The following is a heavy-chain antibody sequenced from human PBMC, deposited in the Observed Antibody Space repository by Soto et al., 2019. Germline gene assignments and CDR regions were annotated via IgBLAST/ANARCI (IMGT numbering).Heavy chain of an antibody. Sequence: SGGSLRLSCAASGFTFRNYGMNWVRQAPGKGLEWVSYIGIGSSTTYYADSVKGRFTISRDNAKNSLYLQMNSLRAEDTAVYYCARDSVYYGDYELNYFDYWGQGTLVTVSS. D-gene: IGHD4-17*01. CDR1: GFTFRNYG. V-gene: IGHV3-48*01. J-gene: IGHJ4*02. CDR2: IGIGSSTT. CDR3: ARDSVYYGDYELNYFDY.